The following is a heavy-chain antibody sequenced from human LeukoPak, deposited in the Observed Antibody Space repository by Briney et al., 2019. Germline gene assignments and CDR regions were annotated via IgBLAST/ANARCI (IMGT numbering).Heavy chain of an antibody. D-gene: IGHD3-3*01. J-gene: IGHJ3*02. CDR2: ISGSGGST. CDR3: AKVPVFSLTISEVVTDDAFDI. CDR1: GLTFSSYA. V-gene: IGHV3-23*01. Sequence: RTGGSLRLSCAASGLTFSSYAMSWVRQAPGKGLEWVSAISGSGGSTYYADSVKGRFTISRDNSKNTLYLQMNSLRAEDTAVYYCAKVPVFSLTISEVVTDDAFDIWGQGTIVTVSS.